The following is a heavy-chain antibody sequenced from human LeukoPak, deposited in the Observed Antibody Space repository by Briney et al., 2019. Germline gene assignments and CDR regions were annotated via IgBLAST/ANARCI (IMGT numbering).Heavy chain of an antibody. CDR1: GFPFIDYY. CDR3: VRVDGYYGY. D-gene: IGHD3-16*01. V-gene: IGHV3-11*01. CDR2: IGGSGGGI. J-gene: IGHJ4*02. Sequence: GGSLRLSCAASGFPFIDYYMGWIRQAPGKGLEWISYIGGSGGGIYYSDSVKGRFIISRDNAKNSLNLQMNSLRAEDTAVYYCVRVDGYYGYWGQGTLVTVSS.